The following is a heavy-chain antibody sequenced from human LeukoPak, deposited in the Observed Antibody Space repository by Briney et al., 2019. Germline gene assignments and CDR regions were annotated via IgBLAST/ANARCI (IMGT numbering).Heavy chain of an antibody. CDR3: AKSGAVAGTAFDY. CDR1: GFTFSSYG. V-gene: IGHV3-30*02. J-gene: IGHJ4*02. Sequence: GGSLRLSCAASGFTFSSYGMHWVRQAPGKGLEWVALIRYDGSNKYYADSVKGRFTISRDNSKNTLYLQMNSLRAEDTAVYYCAKSGAVAGTAFDYWGQGTLVTVSS. CDR2: IRYDGSNK. D-gene: IGHD6-19*01.